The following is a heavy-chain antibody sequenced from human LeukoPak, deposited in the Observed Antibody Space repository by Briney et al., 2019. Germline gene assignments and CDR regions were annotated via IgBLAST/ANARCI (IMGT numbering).Heavy chain of an antibody. CDR3: ATSQAASHDF. CDR1: GGSISSTPYY. CDR2: IYYSGTT. D-gene: IGHD2-15*01. V-gene: IGHV4-39*01. Sequence: PSETLSLTCTVSGGSISSTPYYWRWIRQPPGKGLEWIASIYYSGTTYYNPSLKSRVTISADTSTNQISLKLSSVTAADTALYYCATSQAASHDFWGQGTLVTVSS. J-gene: IGHJ4*02.